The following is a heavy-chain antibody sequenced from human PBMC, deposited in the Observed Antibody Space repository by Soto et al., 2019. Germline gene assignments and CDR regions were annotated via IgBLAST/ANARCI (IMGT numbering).Heavy chain of an antibody. CDR1: GFTFDDYA. V-gene: IGHV3-9*01. D-gene: IGHD4-17*01. CDR3: AKGDTAYGESLHFDY. Sequence: GGSLRLSCAASGFTFDDYAMHWVRQAPGKGLEWVSGISWDSSTLVYADSAKGRLTISRDNAKNSLPQQMNTLRAEDTALYFCAKGDTAYGESLHFDYWGQGTLGTGSS. CDR2: ISWDSSTL. J-gene: IGHJ4*02.